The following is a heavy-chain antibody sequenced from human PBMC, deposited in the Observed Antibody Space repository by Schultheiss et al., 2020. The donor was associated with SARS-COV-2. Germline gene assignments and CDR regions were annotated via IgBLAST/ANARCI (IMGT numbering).Heavy chain of an antibody. V-gene: IGHV4-61*02. CDR3: AKNNFVLGGMDV. D-gene: IGHD3-16*01. CDR2: IYTNGHY. CDR1: GGSISGGNNY. J-gene: IGHJ6*02. Sequence: LRLSCSVSGGSISGGNNYWSWVRQPAGKDLEWIGRIYTNGHYNYNPSLKSRVTMSVDTSKNQMSLKLTSVTAADTAVYYSAKNNFVLGGMDVWGQGTTVTVSS.